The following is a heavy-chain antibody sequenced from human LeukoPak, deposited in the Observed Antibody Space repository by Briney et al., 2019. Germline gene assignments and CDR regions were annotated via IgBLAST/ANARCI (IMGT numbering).Heavy chain of an antibody. V-gene: IGHV1-69*04. Sequence: ASVKVSCTASGGTFSSYAISWVRQAPGQGLEWMGRIIPILGIANYAQKFQGRVTITADKSTSTAYMELSSLRSEDTAVYYCARVSGGPHDAFDIWGQGTMVTVSS. J-gene: IGHJ3*02. CDR1: GGTFSSYA. D-gene: IGHD3-16*01. CDR3: ARVSGGPHDAFDI. CDR2: IIPILGIA.